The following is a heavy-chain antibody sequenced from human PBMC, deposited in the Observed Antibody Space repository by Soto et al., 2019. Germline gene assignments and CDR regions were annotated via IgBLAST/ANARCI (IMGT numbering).Heavy chain of an antibody. CDR2: ISSSSSYI. J-gene: IGHJ4*02. CDR1: GFTFSSYS. V-gene: IGHV3-21*01. D-gene: IGHD3-10*01. CDR3: ARDGWFGNPILI. Sequence: PWGALRLSCAASGFTFSSYSMNWFRQAPGKGLEWVSSISSSSSYIYYADSVKGRFTISRDNAKNSLYLQMNSLRAEDTAVYYFARDGWFGNPILIWGQGTLVTVSS.